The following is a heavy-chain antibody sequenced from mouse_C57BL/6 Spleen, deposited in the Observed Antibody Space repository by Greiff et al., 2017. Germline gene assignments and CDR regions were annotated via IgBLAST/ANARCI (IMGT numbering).Heavy chain of an antibody. Sequence: QVQLQQSGAELVKPGASVKISCKASGYAFSSYWMNWVKQRPGKGLEWIGQIYPGDGDTNYNGKFKGKATLTADKSSSPAYMQISSLTSEDSAVYFCARVYGSSYAMDYWGQGTSVTVSS. J-gene: IGHJ4*01. CDR2: IYPGDGDT. CDR3: ARVYGSSYAMDY. V-gene: IGHV1-80*01. D-gene: IGHD1-1*01. CDR1: GYAFSSYW.